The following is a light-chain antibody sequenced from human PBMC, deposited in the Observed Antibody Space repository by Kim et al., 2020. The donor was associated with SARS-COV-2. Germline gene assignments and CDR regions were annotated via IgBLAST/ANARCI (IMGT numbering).Light chain of an antibody. J-gene: IGLJ1*01. CDR1: SSDVGSYDL. CDR2: ELN. Sequence: QSALTQPASMSGSPGQSITISCTGTSSDVGSYDLVSWYHQHPGKAPKLLIYELNKRPSGISYRFPGSKSGNTASLTISGLQGEDEADYYCCSYAGGSTSNYVFGAGTKLTVL. CDR3: CSYAGGSTSNYV. V-gene: IGLV2-23*02.